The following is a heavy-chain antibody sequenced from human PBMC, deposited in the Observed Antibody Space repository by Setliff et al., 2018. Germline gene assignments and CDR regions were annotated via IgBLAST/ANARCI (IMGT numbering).Heavy chain of an antibody. V-gene: IGHV3-21*01. Sequence: GGSLRLSCAVSGFTFSCYSMNWVRQAPGKGLEWVSSISSSSSYIYYADSVKGRFTISRDNAKNSLYLQMNSLRAEDTAVYYCASGCIAASRCYGMDVWGQGTTVTVSS. CDR3: ASGCIAASRCYGMDV. J-gene: IGHJ6*02. D-gene: IGHD6-6*01. CDR1: GFTFSCYS. CDR2: ISSSSSYI.